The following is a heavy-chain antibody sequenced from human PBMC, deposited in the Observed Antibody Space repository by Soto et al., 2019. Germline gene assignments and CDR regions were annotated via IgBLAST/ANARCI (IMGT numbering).Heavy chain of an antibody. CDR1: GYTFTGYY. CDR2: INPNSGGT. V-gene: IGHV1-2*02. D-gene: IGHD3-22*01. CDR3: ARYYDSSGYFPGDAFDI. J-gene: IGHJ3*02. Sequence: GSVKVSCKASGYTFTGYYMHWVRQAPGQGLEWMGWINPNSGGTNYAQKFQGRVTMTRDTSISTAYMELSRLRSDDTAVYYCARYYDSSGYFPGDAFDIWGQGTMVTVSS.